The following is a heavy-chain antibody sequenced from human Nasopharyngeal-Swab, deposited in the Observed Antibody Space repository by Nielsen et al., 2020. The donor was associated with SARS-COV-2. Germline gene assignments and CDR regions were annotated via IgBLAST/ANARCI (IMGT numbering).Heavy chain of an antibody. J-gene: IGHJ3*02. V-gene: IGHV3-21*01. CDR1: GFTFSSYS. D-gene: IGHD6-19*01. CDR2: ISSSSSYI. CDR3: ARVRSLAGHDAFDI. Sequence: LSLTCAASGFTFSSYSMNWVRQAPGKGLEWVSSISSSSSYIYYVDSVKGRFTISRDNAKNSLYLQMNSLRAEDTAVYYCARVRSLAGHDAFDIWGQGTMVTVSS.